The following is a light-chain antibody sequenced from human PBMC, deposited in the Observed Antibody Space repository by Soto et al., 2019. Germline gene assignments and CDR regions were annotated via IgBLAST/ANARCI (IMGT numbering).Light chain of an antibody. V-gene: IGLV1-40*01. Sequence: QSVLTQPPSVSGAPGQRVTISCTGSSSNIGAGYDVHWYQQLPGTAPKLLIYGNSNRPSGVPDRFSGAKSGTSAALAITGLQAEDEDDYYCQSYDSSLSGHVVFGGGTKVTVL. CDR2: GNS. CDR3: QSYDSSLSGHVV. J-gene: IGLJ2*01. CDR1: SSNIGAGYD.